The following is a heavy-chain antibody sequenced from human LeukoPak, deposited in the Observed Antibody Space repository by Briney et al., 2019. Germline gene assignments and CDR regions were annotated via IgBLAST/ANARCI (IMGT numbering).Heavy chain of an antibody. Sequence: GGSLRLSCAVSGFTFSSYWMHWVRQAPGKGLVWVSRINSDGSITNYADSVKGRFTISRDNAKNTLYLQMNSLRAEDTAVYFCAGSGWETHFDHWGQGTLVTVSS. CDR2: INSDGSIT. CDR1: GFTFSSYW. D-gene: IGHD6-19*01. V-gene: IGHV3-74*01. J-gene: IGHJ4*02. CDR3: AGSGWETHFDH.